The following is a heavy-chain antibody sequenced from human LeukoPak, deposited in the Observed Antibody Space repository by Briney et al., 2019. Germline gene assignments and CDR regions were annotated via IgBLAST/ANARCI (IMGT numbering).Heavy chain of an antibody. CDR2: IYHSGST. J-gene: IGHJ5*02. CDR3: ATSLWLVLTYNWFDP. CDR1: GYSISSGYY. V-gene: IGHV4-38-2*02. Sequence: PSETLSLTCTVSGYSISSGYYWGWIRQPPGKGLEWIGSIYHSGSTYYNPSLKSRVTISVDTSKNQFSLKLSSVTAADTAVYYCATSLWLVLTYNWFDPWGQGTLVTVSS. D-gene: IGHD6-19*01.